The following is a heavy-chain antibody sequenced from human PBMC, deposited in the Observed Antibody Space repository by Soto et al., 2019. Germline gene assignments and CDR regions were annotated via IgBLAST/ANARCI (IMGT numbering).Heavy chain of an antibody. Sequence: EVQLLESGGGVIQPGVSVRLPCGASGLTFRSYDMSWVPQAPGRGLEWVSVISGSGDSTLYADSVKGRFTISRDNSKNTLYLQMNSLRAEDTAVYYCARRTSGWYLDYWGQGTLVTVSS. J-gene: IGHJ4*02. CDR1: GLTFRSYD. CDR3: ARRTSGWYLDY. CDR2: ISGSGDST. V-gene: IGHV3-23*01. D-gene: IGHD6-19*01.